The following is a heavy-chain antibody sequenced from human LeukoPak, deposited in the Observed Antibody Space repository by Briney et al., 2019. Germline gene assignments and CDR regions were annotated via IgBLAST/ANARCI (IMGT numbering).Heavy chain of an antibody. D-gene: IGHD2-15*01. CDR1: GGSFSGYY. V-gene: IGHV4-34*01. J-gene: IGHJ6*03. CDR3: AREGVLAATNYYYYTAV. CDR2: INHSGST. Sequence: SETLSLTRAVYGGSFSGYYWSWLRQPPGKGLAWIGEINHSGSTNYNPSLKSRVTISVDTSKNQFSLKLSSVTAADTAVYYCAREGVLAATNYYYYTAVWGKRTTVTVSS.